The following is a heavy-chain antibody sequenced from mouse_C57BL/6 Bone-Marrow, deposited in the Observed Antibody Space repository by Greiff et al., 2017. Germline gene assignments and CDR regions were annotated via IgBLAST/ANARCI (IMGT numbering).Heavy chain of an antibody. V-gene: IGHV1-63*01. CDR3: ARVLWSYAMDY. CDR1: GYTFPNYW. Sequence: VQLKQSGAELVRPGTSVKMSCKASGYTFPNYWIGWAKQRPGHGLEWIGDIYPGGGYTNYNEKFKGKATLTADKSSSTAYMQFSSLTSEDSAIYYCARVLWSYAMDYWGQGTSVTVSS. J-gene: IGHJ4*01. CDR2: IYPGGGYT. D-gene: IGHD1-1*02.